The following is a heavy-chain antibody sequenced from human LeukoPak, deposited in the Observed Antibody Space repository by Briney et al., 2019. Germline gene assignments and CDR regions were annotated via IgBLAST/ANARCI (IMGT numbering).Heavy chain of an antibody. D-gene: IGHD2-21*01. V-gene: IGHV4-34*01. CDR1: GGSFSGYY. CDR3: ARYRVGGDFDY. Sequence: SETPSLTCAVYGGSFSGYYWSWIRQPPGKGLEWIGEINHSGSTNYNPSLKSRVTISVDTSKNQFSLKLSSVTAADTAVYYCARYRVGGDFDYRGQGTLVTVSS. CDR2: INHSGST. J-gene: IGHJ4*02.